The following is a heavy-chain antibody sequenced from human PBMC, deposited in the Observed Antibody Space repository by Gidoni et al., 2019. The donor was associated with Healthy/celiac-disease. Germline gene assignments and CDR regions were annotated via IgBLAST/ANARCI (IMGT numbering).Heavy chain of an antibody. CDR2: INHSGST. D-gene: IGHD3-10*01. CDR1: GGSFSGYY. CDR3: ARGKLKGVYYYGSGSYVY. Sequence: QVQLQQWGAGLLQPSETLSLTCAVYGGSFSGYYWSWIRQPPGKGLEWIGEINHSGSTNYNPSLKSRVTISVDTSKNQFSLKLSSVTAADTAVYYCARGKLKGVYYYGSGSYVYWGQGTLVTVSS. J-gene: IGHJ4*02. V-gene: IGHV4-34*01.